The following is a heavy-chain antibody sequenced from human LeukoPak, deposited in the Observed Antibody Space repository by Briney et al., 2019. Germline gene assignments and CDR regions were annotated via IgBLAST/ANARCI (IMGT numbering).Heavy chain of an antibody. CDR1: GYXFTSYW. D-gene: IGHD3-22*01. CDR2: IDPSDSYT. J-gene: IGHJ5*02. CDR3: ARRFYDSSGYYQNWFDP. Sequence: GASLRISCNGSGYXFTSYWIGWVRQMPGKGLEWMGMIDPSDSYTNYSPSFQGHVTISADKSISTAYLQWSSLKASDTAMYYCARRFYDSSGYYQNWFDPWGQGTLITVSS. V-gene: IGHV5-10-1*01.